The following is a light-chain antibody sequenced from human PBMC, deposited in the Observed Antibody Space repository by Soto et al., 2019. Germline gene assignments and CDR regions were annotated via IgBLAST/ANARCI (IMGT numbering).Light chain of an antibody. CDR3: QTWGTGINYV. CDR2: VNSDGSH. J-gene: IGLJ1*01. Sequence: QSVLTQSPSAYASLGASVKLTCTLSSGHSSYAIAWHQQQPENGPRYLMKVNSDGSHTKVDGIPDRFSGSSSGAERYLIISSLQSEDEAYYYSQTWGTGINYVFGTGTKVTGL. V-gene: IGLV4-69*01. CDR1: SGHSSYA.